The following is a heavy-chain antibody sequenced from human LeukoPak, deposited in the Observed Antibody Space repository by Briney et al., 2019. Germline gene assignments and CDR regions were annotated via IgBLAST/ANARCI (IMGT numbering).Heavy chain of an antibody. V-gene: IGHV4-59*01. J-gene: IGHJ6*02. CDR3: ARVGGTNYYYYGMDV. D-gene: IGHD2-2*01. CDR1: GGSISSYY. CDR2: IYDSGST. Sequence: SETLSLTCTVSGGSISSYYWSWIRQPPGKGLEWIGYIYDSGSTNYNPSLKSRVAISVDTSKNQFSLKLSSVTAADTAVYYCARVGGTNYYYYGMDVWGQGTTVTVSS.